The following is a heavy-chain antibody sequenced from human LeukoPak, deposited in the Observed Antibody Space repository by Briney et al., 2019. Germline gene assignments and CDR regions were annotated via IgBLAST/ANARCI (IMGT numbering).Heavy chain of an antibody. V-gene: IGHV4-31*03. J-gene: IGHJ4*02. CDR1: GGSISSGGYY. D-gene: IGHD4-17*01. CDR3: ARHLGSGDYPLDS. CDR2: IYYSGST. Sequence: NPSETLSLTCTVSGGSISSGGYYWSWIRQHPGKGLEWIGYIYYSGSTYYNPSLKSRLTLSIDTAKNQFSLRLTSVTAADTALYYCARHLGSGDYPLDSWGQGILVTVSS.